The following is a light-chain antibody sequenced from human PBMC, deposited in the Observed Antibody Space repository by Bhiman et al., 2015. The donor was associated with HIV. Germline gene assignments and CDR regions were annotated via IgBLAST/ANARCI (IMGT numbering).Light chain of an antibody. J-gene: IGLJ2*01. V-gene: IGLV6-57*01. CDR2: EDN. Sequence: NFMLTQPHSVSESPGKTVTISCTRSSGSIASNYVQWYQQRPGSSPTTVIYEDNQRPSGVPDRFSGSIDSSSNSASLTISGLKTEDEADYFCQSYDSHLGGSFFGGGTKLTVL. CDR1: SGSIASNY. CDR3: QSYDSHLGGSF.